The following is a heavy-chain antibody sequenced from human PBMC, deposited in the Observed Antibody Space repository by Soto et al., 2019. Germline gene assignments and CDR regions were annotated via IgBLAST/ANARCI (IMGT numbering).Heavy chain of an antibody. Sequence: QVQLQESGPGLVKPSQTLSLTCTISGGSISSGDYYWSWIRHPPGKGLEWIGSIYYSGRTNYNPSLKSRLNKSLDTSTNQFSLKLSSLTAADTAVYYCARMGLHLGELSRNWFDPWGQGTLVTVSS. CDR3: ARMGLHLGELSRNWFDP. V-gene: IGHV4-31*03. D-gene: IGHD3-16*02. CDR1: GGSISSGDYY. CDR2: IYYSGRT. J-gene: IGHJ5*02.